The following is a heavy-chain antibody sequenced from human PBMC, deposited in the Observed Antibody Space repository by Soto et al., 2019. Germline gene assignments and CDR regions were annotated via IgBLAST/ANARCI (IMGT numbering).Heavy chain of an antibody. CDR2: ISSDETIV. D-gene: IGHD5-12*01. J-gene: IGHJ4*02. V-gene: IGHV3-48*02. Sequence: GGSLRLSCEGFGYTFRGYGMIWVRQAPGKGLECVSYISSDETIVNYADSVKGRFTISRDNAKNSLYLQMNSLRDEDTAVYYCVRDGVYSGYDPDYWGRGTLVTVSS. CDR1: GYTFRGYG. CDR3: VRDGVYSGYDPDY.